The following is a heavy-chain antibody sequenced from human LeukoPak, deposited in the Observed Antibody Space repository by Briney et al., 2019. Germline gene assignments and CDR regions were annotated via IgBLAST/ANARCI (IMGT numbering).Heavy chain of an antibody. CDR1: GGSISSGGYY. D-gene: IGHD1-14*01. CDR2: IYYSGNT. V-gene: IGHV4-31*11. Sequence: SQTLSLTCAVSGGSISSGGYYWSWIRQHPGKGLEWIGYIYYSGNTYYNPSLKSRVTISVDMSKNQFSLKLSSVTAADTAVYYCARASLWTGRTWFDPWGQGTLVTVSS. CDR3: ARASLWTGRTWFDP. J-gene: IGHJ5*02.